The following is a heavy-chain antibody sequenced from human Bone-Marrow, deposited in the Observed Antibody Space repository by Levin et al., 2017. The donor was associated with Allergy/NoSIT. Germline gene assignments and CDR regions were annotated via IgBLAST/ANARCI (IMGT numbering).Heavy chain of an antibody. CDR2: INTNTGNP. Sequence: ASVKVSCKASGYTLTSHAINWVRQAPGQGLEWMGWINTNTGNPTYAQGFTGRFVFSLDSSFSTAYLQISSLKAEDTAVYYCARDLTSSSHYFYYYLDVWGKGTTVTVSS. CDR3: ARDLTSSSHYFYYYLDV. CDR1: GYTLTSHA. D-gene: IGHD6-6*01. J-gene: IGHJ6*03. V-gene: IGHV7-4-1*02.